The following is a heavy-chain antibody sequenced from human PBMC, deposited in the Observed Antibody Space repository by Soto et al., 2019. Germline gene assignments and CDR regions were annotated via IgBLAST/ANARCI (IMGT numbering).Heavy chain of an antibody. J-gene: IGHJ3*01. V-gene: IGHV1-3*01. CDR1: GYTFTRYN. CDR2: INGGNGNT. Sequence: QVHLVQSGAEVKKPGASVKVSCKASGYTFTRYNIHWVRQAPGQRLEWMGWINGGNGNTKYSQKFQGRVTITSDTSATTAYMEVSSLRSEDTAVYYCAKYCGGDCSDAFDFWGQGIMVTVSS. CDR3: AKYCGGDCSDAFDF. D-gene: IGHD2-21*02.